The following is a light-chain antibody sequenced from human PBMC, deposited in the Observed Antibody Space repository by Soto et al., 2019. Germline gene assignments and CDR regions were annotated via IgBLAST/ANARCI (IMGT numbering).Light chain of an antibody. CDR1: SNDVGGYNY. Sequence: QSALTQPASVSGSPGQSITISCTETSNDVGGYNYVSWYQQYPDKAPTLIIYDVSNRPSGVSTRFSGSKSGNRASLTISGLQAEDEADYYCSSYTTTTTSCVFGTGTKVTVL. CDR2: DVS. V-gene: IGLV2-14*01. CDR3: SSYTTTTTSCV. J-gene: IGLJ1*01.